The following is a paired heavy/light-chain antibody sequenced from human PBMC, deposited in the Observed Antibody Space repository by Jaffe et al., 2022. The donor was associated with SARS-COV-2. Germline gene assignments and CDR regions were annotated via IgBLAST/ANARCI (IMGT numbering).Light chain of an antibody. CDR1: QSVRSNR. Sequence: EIVLTQSPGTLSLSPGDRATLSCRASQSVRSNRLAWYQQKPGQAPRLLIYGASRRATGTPDRFSGSGSGTDFTVTISRLEPEDFAVYSCQQYGSSPLTFGQGTKVEIK. CDR3: QQYGSSPLT. V-gene: IGKV3-20*01. J-gene: IGKJ1*01. CDR2: GAS.
Heavy chain of an antibody. CDR2: INRRGRI. CDR1: SGSFGDYY. J-gene: IGHJ5*02. D-gene: IGHD3-9*01. V-gene: IGHV4-34*01. CDR3: ARATNYDLFGDGNWFDP. Sequence: QALLQQWGAGELKPSETLSLTCAVSSGSFGDYYWSWIRQSPGKGLEWIGEINRRGRINYNPSLKSRVTILIDTSKTQFSLILTSVTAADTAVYFCARATNYDLFGDGNWFDPWGQGTLVTVSS.